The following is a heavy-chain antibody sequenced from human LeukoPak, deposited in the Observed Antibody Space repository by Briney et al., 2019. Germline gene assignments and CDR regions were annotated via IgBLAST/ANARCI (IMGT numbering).Heavy chain of an antibody. V-gene: IGHV4-39*07. CDR3: AREVEYCSSTSCYQAYYYYYYYMDV. Sequence: PSETLSLTCTVSSGSISSSSYYWGWIRQPPGKGLEWIGSIYYSGSTYYNPSLKSRVTISVDTSKNQFSLKLSSVTAADTAVYYCAREVEYCSSTSCYQAYYYYYYYMDVWGKGTTVTVSS. CDR1: SGSISSSSYY. J-gene: IGHJ6*03. D-gene: IGHD2-2*01. CDR2: IYYSGST.